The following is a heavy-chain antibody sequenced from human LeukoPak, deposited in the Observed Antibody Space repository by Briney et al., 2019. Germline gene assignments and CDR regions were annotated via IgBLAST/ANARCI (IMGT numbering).Heavy chain of an antibody. D-gene: IGHD3-22*01. CDR2: IYYSGST. V-gene: IGHV4-31*03. CDR3: ARDEYDSGGYWYGDAFDL. CDR1: GGSISSGGYY. Sequence: ASETLSLTCTVSGGSISSGGYYWSWIRQHPGKGLEWIGYIYYSGSTYYNPSLKGRVTISVDTSNNQFSLKLTSVTAADTAVYYCARDEYDSGGYWYGDAFDLWGQGTMVTVSS. J-gene: IGHJ3*01.